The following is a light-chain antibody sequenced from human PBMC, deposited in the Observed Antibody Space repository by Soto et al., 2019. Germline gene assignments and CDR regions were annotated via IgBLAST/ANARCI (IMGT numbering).Light chain of an antibody. CDR3: QQYNNWPPT. J-gene: IGKJ2*01. CDR1: QSVSSN. CDR2: GAS. Sequence: EIVMTQSPATLSVSPGERATLSCRASQSVSSNLAWYQQKPGQAPRLLIYGASTRANGIPARFSGSGSGTEFTLTISSLKSEDCAVYYCQQYNNWPPTFGQGTKLEIK. V-gene: IGKV3-15*01.